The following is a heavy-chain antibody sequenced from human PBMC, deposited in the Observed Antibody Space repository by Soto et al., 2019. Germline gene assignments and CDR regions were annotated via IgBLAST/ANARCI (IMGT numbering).Heavy chain of an antibody. CDR1: GYTFTDDY. J-gene: IGHJ4*02. CDR2: TNPNSGDT. CDR3: ARVHYYDNSGYYPAFDY. Sequence: GASVKVSCKASGYTFTDDYVHWVRQAPGQGLEWMGWTNPNSGDTKYSQMFQGRVTMTRDTSISTAYMELSSLRSDDTAVYYCARVHYYDNSGYYPAFDYWGQGTLVTVSS. D-gene: IGHD3-22*01. V-gene: IGHV1-2*02.